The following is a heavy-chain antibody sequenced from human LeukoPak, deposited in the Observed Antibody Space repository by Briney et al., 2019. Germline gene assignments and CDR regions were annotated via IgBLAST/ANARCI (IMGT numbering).Heavy chain of an antibody. J-gene: IGHJ6*03. Sequence: ASVKVSCKASGYTFTSYGISWVRQAPGQGREWMGWISAYNGNTNYAQKLQGRVTMTTDTSTSTAYMELRSLRSDDTAVYYCARVSPYGDYYYYYYMDVWGKGTTVTVSS. CDR1: GYTFTSYG. D-gene: IGHD4-17*01. V-gene: IGHV1-18*01. CDR2: ISAYNGNT. CDR3: ARVSPYGDYYYYYYMDV.